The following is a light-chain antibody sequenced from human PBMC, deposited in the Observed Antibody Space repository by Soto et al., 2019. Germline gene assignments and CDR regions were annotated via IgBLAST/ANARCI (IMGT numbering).Light chain of an antibody. Sequence: DIPMTQSPSSLSASVGDRVTISCQASQDINNYLNWYQQKPGKAPKLLIYDASDLETGVPSRFSAGVAGTDFSFTFSNLQPEDAATYYCQQYDTLPLTFGGGTRLEIK. CDR1: QDINNY. CDR2: DAS. J-gene: IGKJ4*01. CDR3: QQYDTLPLT. V-gene: IGKV1-33*01.